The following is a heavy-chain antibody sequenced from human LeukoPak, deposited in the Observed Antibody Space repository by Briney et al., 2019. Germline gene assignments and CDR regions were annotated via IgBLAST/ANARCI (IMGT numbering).Heavy chain of an antibody. Sequence: GGSLRLSCAASGFTFSSYWMSWVRQAPGKGLEWVANIKQDGSEKYYVDSVKGRFTISRDNAKNSLYLQMNSLRAEDTAVYYCARDLHRGVVAATPPGFVDPWGQGTLVTVSS. CDR1: GFTFSSYW. D-gene: IGHD2-15*01. J-gene: IGHJ5*02. CDR3: ARDLHRGVVAATPPGFVDP. V-gene: IGHV3-7*01. CDR2: IKQDGSEK.